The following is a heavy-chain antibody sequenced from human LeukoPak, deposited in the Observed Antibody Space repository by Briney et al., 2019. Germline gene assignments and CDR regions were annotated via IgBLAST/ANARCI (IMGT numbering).Heavy chain of an antibody. J-gene: IGHJ5*02. CDR1: GFTFSSYG. D-gene: IGHD3-10*01. V-gene: IGHV3-30*02. CDR2: IRYDGNNK. Sequence: GGSLRLSCAASGFTFSSYGMHWVRQAPGKGLEWVAFIRYDGNNKYYADSVKGRFTISRDNSKNTLYLQMNSLRAEDTAAYYCARDRSPYGSGSFNWFDPWGQGTLVTVFS. CDR3: ARDRSPYGSGSFNWFDP.